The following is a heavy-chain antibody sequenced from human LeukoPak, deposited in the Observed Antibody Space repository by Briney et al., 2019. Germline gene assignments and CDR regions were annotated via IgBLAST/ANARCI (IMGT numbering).Heavy chain of an antibody. CDR3: ASSRVRFFDRIAVAVGFDY. Sequence: ASVKVSCKASGYTFTSYGISWVRQAPGQGLEWMGWISAYNGNTNYAQKLQGRVTMTTDTSTSTAYMELSSLRSEDTAVYYCASSRVRFFDRIAVAVGFDYWGQGTLVTVSS. CDR1: GYTFTSYG. V-gene: IGHV1-18*04. J-gene: IGHJ4*02. CDR2: ISAYNGNT. D-gene: IGHD6-19*01.